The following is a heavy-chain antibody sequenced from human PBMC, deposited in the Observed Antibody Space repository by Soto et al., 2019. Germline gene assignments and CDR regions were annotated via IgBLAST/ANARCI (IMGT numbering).Heavy chain of an antibody. CDR3: GCGFYWLWGMDV. J-gene: IGHJ6*02. CDR2: IWYDGSNK. CDR1: GFTFSRYG. D-gene: IGHD3-9*01. V-gene: IGHV3-33*01. Sequence: QVQLVESGGGVVQPGRSLRLSCAASGFTFSRYGMHWVRQAPGKGLEGVAVIWYDGSNKYYADSVKGRFTISRDNSKNTLYLQMNSLRAEDTAVYYCGCGFYWLWGMDVWGQGTTVTVSS.